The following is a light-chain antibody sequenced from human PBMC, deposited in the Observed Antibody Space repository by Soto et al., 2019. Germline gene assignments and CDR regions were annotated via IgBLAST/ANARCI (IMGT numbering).Light chain of an antibody. J-gene: IGKJ3*01. Sequence: DIQMTQSPSSLSASVGDRVTITCRASQSISNYLNWYQQKPGKAPKLLIYAASSLQSGVPSRFSGSGSGTDFTLTISSLQPEDFATYSCQQSYTTLFPFGPGTNVDI. CDR3: QQSYTTLFP. CDR2: AAS. CDR1: QSISNY. V-gene: IGKV1-39*01.